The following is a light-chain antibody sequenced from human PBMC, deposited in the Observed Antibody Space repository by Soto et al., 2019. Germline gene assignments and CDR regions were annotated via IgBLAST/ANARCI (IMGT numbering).Light chain of an antibody. Sequence: EIVMTQSPVTLSVSPGEGATLFCRASQSVRNNLAWYQQKPGLAPRLLIYAVSTRATGVPARFSGNGSETEFTLTISGLQSDDFALYYCQQYNKWPPWTFGQGTKWKSN. CDR2: AVS. CDR3: QQYNKWPPWT. CDR1: QSVRNN. V-gene: IGKV3-15*01. J-gene: IGKJ1*01.